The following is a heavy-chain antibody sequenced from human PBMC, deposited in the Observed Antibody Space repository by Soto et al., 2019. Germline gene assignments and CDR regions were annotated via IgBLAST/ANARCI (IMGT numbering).Heavy chain of an antibody. V-gene: IGHV3-33*01. CDR1: GFTFSSYG. J-gene: IGHJ6*02. Sequence: PGGSLRLSCAASGFTFSSYGMHWVRQAPGKGLEWVAVIWYDGSNKYYADSVKGRFTISRDNSKNTLYLQMNSLRAEDTAVYYCARDPSLHCSSTSCFHYYGMDVWGQGTTVTVSS. D-gene: IGHD2-2*01. CDR2: IWYDGSNK. CDR3: ARDPSLHCSSTSCFHYYGMDV.